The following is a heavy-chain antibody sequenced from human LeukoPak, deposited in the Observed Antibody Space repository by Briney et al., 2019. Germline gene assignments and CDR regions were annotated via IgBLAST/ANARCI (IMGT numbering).Heavy chain of an antibody. CDR1: GGSISSYY. CDR2: IYTSGST. V-gene: IGHV4-4*07. Sequence: SETLSLTCTVSGGSISSYYWSWIRQPAGKGLEWIGRIYTSGSTNYNPSLKSRVTMSVDTSKNQFSLKLSSVTAADTAVYYCARFGNASLWFGDSNWFDPWGQGTLVTVSS. J-gene: IGHJ5*02. D-gene: IGHD3-10*01. CDR3: ARFGNASLWFGDSNWFDP.